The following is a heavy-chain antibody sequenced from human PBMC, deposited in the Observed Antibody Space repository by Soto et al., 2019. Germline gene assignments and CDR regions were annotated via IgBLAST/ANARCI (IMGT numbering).Heavy chain of an antibody. CDR1: RFTFTTYA. Sequence: GGSLRLSCAASRFTFTTYAMNWVRQAPGKGLEWVALMSSDGTNEHYADSVRGRFTVSRDNSRNTLFLQMNNLRTDDTAVYYCARGPHIRGWYCYFEFWGLGTLVSV. CDR2: MSSDGTNE. CDR3: ARGPHIRGWYCYFEF. J-gene: IGHJ4*02. V-gene: IGHV3-30-3*01. D-gene: IGHD6-19*01.